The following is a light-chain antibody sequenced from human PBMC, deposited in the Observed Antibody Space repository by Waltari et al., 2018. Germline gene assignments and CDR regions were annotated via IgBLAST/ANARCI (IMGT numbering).Light chain of an antibody. J-gene: IGLJ2*01. CDR1: SRDVGGYNY. V-gene: IGLV2-14*01. CDR3: SSYTSTTTLGVV. CDR2: EVN. Sequence: QSALTQPASVSGSPGQSITLSCTGTSRDVGGYNYVSWYQQAPGKAPKLIIYEVNNRPSGVSNRFPGSTAGNTASLTISGLLAEDEADYYCSSYTSTTTLGVVFGGGTKLTVL.